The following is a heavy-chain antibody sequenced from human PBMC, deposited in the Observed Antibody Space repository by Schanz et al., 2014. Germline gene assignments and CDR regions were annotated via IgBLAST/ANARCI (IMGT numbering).Heavy chain of an antibody. CDR2: ISASGGST. V-gene: IGHV3-23*04. CDR3: AKDLLYGAPMPLNHLDY. D-gene: IGHD2-2*01. J-gene: IGHJ4*02. Sequence: VQLVESGGGVVQPGRSLRLSCAASGFTFSSYAMSWVRQAPGKGLEWVSTISASGGSTYYADSVKGRFTMSRDNSKNTLYLQMNSLRAEDTAVYYCAKDLLYGAPMPLNHLDYWGQGTLVTVSS. CDR1: GFTFSSYA.